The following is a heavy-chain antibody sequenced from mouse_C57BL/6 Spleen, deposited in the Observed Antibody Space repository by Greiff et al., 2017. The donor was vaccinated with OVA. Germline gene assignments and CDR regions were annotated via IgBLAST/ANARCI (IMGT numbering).Heavy chain of an antibody. CDR3: ARHIVATRGAMDY. CDR2: ISSGGSYT. V-gene: IGHV5-6*01. D-gene: IGHD1-1*01. CDR1: GFTFSSYG. Sequence: EVQVVESGGDLVKPGGSLKLSCAASGFTFSSYGMSWVRQTPDKRLEWVATISSGGSYTYYPDSVKGRFTISRDNAKNTLYLQMSSLKSEDTAMYYCARHIVATRGAMDYWGQGTSVTVSS. J-gene: IGHJ4*01.